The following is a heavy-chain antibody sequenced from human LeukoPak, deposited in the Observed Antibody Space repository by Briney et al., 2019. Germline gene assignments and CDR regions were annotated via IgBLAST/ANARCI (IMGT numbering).Heavy chain of an antibody. CDR3: ARGRYYYDSSAYYFDY. CDR2: INPNSGGT. J-gene: IGHJ4*02. V-gene: IGHV1-2*02. Sequence: GASVKVSCKASGYTFTGYYMHWVRQAPGQGLEWMGWINPNSGGTNYAQKFQGGVTMTRDTSISTAYMELSRLRSDDTAVYYCARGRYYYDSSAYYFDYWGQGTLVTVSS. D-gene: IGHD3-22*01. CDR1: GYTFTGYY.